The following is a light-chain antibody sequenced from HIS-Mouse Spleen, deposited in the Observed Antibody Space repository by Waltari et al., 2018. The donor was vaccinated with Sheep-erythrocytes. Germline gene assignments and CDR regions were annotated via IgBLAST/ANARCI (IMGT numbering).Light chain of an antibody. CDR2: AAS. CDR1: QSISSY. V-gene: IGKV1-39*01. J-gene: IGKJ2*01. CDR3: QQSYSTPYT. Sequence: DIQMTQSPSSLSASVGDRVTITCRASQSISSYLNWYQQKPGKAPKLLIYAASSLQSGVPSRFSCSGSVTDFTLTISSLQPEDFATYYCQQSYSTPYTFGQWTKLEIK.